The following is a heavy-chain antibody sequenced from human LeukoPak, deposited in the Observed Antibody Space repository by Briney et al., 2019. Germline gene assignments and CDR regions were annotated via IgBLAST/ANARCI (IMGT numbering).Heavy chain of an antibody. J-gene: IGHJ4*02. CDR3: AKGGVATVMVRGVIAYFDY. V-gene: IGHV3-23*01. D-gene: IGHD3-10*01. Sequence: PGGSLRLSCAASGFTFSSYAMSCVRHAPGKGVEWVSAISGSGGSTYYAASVKGRFTISRDNSKNTLHLPRNSLRAEDTAVYYCAKGGVATVMVRGVIAYFDYWGQGTLVTVSS. CDR1: GFTFSSYA. CDR2: ISGSGGST.